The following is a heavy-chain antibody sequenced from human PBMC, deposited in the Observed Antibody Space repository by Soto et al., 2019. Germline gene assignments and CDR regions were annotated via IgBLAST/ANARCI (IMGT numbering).Heavy chain of an antibody. CDR3: ARVGFVVVTATHYGMDV. V-gene: IGHV4-34*01. CDR2: INHSGST. D-gene: IGHD2-21*02. CDR1: GGSFSGYY. J-gene: IGHJ6*02. Sequence: PSETLSLTCAVYGGSFSGYYWSWIRQPPGKGLEWIGEINHSGSTNYNPSLKSRVTISVDTSKNQFSLKLSSVTAADTAVYYCARVGFVVVTATHYGMDVWGQGTMVTVSS.